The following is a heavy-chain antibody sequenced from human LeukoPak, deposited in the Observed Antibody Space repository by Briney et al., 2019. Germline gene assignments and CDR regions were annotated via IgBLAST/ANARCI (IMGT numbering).Heavy chain of an antibody. D-gene: IGHD1-1*01. CDR3: AREDFRVHTTGFDS. CDR1: GFTFSNYA. J-gene: IGHJ5*01. CDR2: ISGSGGT. V-gene: IGHV3-23*01. Sequence: GGSLRLSCAASGFTFSNYAVSWVRQAPGRGLEWLSAISGSGGTYYIPPVRGRFIVSRDNSRNTLYLQLNNLRAEDTAIYYCAREDFRVHTTGFDSWGQGTLVTVSS.